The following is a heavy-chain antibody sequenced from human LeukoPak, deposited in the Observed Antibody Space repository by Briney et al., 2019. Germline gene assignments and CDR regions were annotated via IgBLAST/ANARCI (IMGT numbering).Heavy chain of an antibody. Sequence: SETLSLTCTVSGGSLSSYYWSWIRQPAGKGLEWIGRIYTSGSTNYNPSLKSRVIMSVDTSKNQFSLKLSSVTAADTAVYYCARASITIFLRDAFDIWGQGTMVTVSS. CDR1: GGSLSSYY. D-gene: IGHD3-9*01. CDR3: ARASITIFLRDAFDI. CDR2: IYTSGST. V-gene: IGHV4-4*07. J-gene: IGHJ3*02.